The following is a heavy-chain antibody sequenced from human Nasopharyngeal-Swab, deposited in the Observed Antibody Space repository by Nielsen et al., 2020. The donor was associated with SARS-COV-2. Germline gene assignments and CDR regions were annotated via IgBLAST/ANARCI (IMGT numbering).Heavy chain of an antibody. Sequence: SETLSLTCAVYGGSFSGYYWSWIRQPPGKGLEWIGEINHSGSTNYNPSLKSRVTISVDTSKNQFSLKLSSVTAVDTAVYYCAIPYCSGGSCYLYYGMDVWGQGTTVTVSS. CDR1: GGSFSGYY. CDR2: INHSGST. CDR3: AIPYCSGGSCYLYYGMDV. V-gene: IGHV4-34*01. J-gene: IGHJ6*02. D-gene: IGHD2-15*01.